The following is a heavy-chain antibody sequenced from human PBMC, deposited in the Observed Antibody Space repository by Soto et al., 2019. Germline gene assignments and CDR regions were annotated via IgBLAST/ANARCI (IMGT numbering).Heavy chain of an antibody. Sequence: QVQLVQSGAEVKKPGSSVKVSCKASGGTFSSYAISWVRQAPGQGLEWMGGIIPIFGTANYAQKFQGRVTITADESTSTACMELRSLRSEDTAVYYCAREDIVVVLARGGWAFDIWGQGTMVTVSS. CDR2: IIPIFGTA. D-gene: IGHD2-15*01. CDR3: AREDIVVVLARGGWAFDI. CDR1: GGTFSSYA. J-gene: IGHJ3*02. V-gene: IGHV1-69*01.